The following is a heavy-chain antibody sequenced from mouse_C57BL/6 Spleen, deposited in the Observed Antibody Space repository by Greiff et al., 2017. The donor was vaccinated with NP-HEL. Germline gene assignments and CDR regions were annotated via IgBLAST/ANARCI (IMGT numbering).Heavy chain of an antibody. CDR3: ARREYYGSSYRYFDV. Sequence: QVQLQQPGAELVMPGASVKLSCKASGYTFTSYWMHWVKQRPGQGLEWIGEIDPSDSYTNYNQKFKGKSTLTVDKSSSTAYMQLSSLTSEDSAVYYCARREYYGSSYRYFDVWGTGTTVTVS. CDR1: GYTFTSYW. V-gene: IGHV1-69*01. J-gene: IGHJ1*03. D-gene: IGHD1-1*01. CDR2: IDPSDSYT.